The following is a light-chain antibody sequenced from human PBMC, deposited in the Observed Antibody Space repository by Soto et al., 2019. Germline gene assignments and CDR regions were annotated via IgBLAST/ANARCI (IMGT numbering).Light chain of an antibody. V-gene: IGKV3-15*01. CDR3: QQYNYQGT. J-gene: IGKJ1*01. CDR1: QSLNSN. Sequence: EMVLMQSPGTLSVSPGERATLSCRASQSLNSNLAWYQQKTGQAPRLLIYDASTRATGIPARFSGSGSGTEFTLAISSLQSEDSAVYYCQQYNYQGTFGQGTKVEIK. CDR2: DAS.